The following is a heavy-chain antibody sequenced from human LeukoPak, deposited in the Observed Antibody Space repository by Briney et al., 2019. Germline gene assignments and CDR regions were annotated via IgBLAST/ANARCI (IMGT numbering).Heavy chain of an antibody. CDR2: IADDGKDK. J-gene: IGHJ4*02. V-gene: IGHV3-30*04. CDR1: GLTFSTYP. Sequence: PGRSLRLSCAASGLTFSTYPMHWIRQAPGKGLEWVAVIADDGKDKHYVESVKGRFTISRDNSKNTLYLQMNSLRVEDTAVYYCARDRHIAAAGYYFDYWGQGTLVTVSS. D-gene: IGHD6-25*01. CDR3: ARDRHIAAAGYYFDY.